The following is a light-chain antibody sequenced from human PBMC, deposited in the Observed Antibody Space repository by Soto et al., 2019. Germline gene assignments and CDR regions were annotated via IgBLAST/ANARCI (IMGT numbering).Light chain of an antibody. Sequence: QSVLTQPPSASGTPGQRVTISCSGSSSNIGSNYVYWYQQFPGTAPKLLIYRNNQRPSGVPDRFSGATSGTSASLVISGLRSEDEDDYYCAAWDDSLTGLLFGGGTQLTVL. CDR1: SSNIGSNY. J-gene: IGLJ2*01. CDR2: RNN. V-gene: IGLV1-47*01. CDR3: AAWDDSLTGLL.